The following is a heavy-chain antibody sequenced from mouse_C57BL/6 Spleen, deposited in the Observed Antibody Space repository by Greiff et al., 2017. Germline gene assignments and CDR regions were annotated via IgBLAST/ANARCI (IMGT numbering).Heavy chain of an antibody. CDR2: IDPSDSYT. CDR1: GYTFTSYW. Sequence: VQLQQPGAELVMPGASVKLSCKASGYTFTSYWMHWVKQRPGQGLEWIGEIDPSDSYTNYNQKFKGKSTLTVDKSSSTAYMQLSSLTSEDSAVYYCARANYYGSSYNWYCAVWGTGTTVTVSS. D-gene: IGHD1-1*01. J-gene: IGHJ1*03. V-gene: IGHV1-69*01. CDR3: ARANYYGSSYNWYCAV.